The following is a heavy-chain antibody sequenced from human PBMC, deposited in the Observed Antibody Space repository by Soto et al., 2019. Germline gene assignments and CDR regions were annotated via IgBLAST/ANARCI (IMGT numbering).Heavy chain of an antibody. D-gene: IGHD3-16*01. Sequence: SGPTLVNPTETLTLTCTVSGVSLSNSRVGVSWIRQPPGKALEWLAHIFSSNDKSYNTSLKSRLTISKDTSESKEVLSMTNMEPLDTATYYCAQKYDYVWFWGQGTQVTVSS. CDR3: AQKYDYVWF. CDR2: IFSSNDK. V-gene: IGHV2-26*01. J-gene: IGHJ4*02. CDR1: GVSLSNSRVG.